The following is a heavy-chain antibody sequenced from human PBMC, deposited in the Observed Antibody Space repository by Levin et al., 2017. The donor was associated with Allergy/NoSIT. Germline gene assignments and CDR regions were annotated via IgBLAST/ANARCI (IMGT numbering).Heavy chain of an antibody. D-gene: IGHD4-17*01. Sequence: GESLKISCAASGFTFSSYAMHWVRQAPGKGLEWVAVISYDGSNKYYADSVKGRFTISRDNSKNTLYLQMNSLRAEDTAVYYCATKSTPTLALLYGDYEGPFDYWGQGTLVTVSS. CDR2: ISYDGSNK. CDR1: GFTFSSYA. J-gene: IGHJ4*02. CDR3: ATKSTPTLALLYGDYEGPFDY. V-gene: IGHV3-30-3*01.